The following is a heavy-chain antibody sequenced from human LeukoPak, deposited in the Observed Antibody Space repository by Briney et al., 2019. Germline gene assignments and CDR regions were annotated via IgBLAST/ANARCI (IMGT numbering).Heavy chain of an antibody. Sequence: SVKVSCKASGYTFTSYGISWVRQAPGQGLEWMGWIIPIFGTANYTQKFQGRVTITADESTSTAYMELSSLRSDDTAVYYCVRSITIFGVVILFGYWGQGTLVTVSS. CDR3: VRSITIFGVVILFGY. CDR1: GYTFTSYG. J-gene: IGHJ4*02. CDR2: IIPIFGTA. D-gene: IGHD3-3*01. V-gene: IGHV1-69*13.